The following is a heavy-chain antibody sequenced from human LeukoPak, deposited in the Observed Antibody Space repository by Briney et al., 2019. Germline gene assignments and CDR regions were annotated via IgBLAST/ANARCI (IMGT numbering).Heavy chain of an antibody. CDR1: GFTFSNYA. V-gene: IGHV3-21*01. CDR2: ISSTSTYI. J-gene: IGHJ2*01. CDR3: ARQYTFGSDWYFDL. D-gene: IGHD5-18*01. Sequence: GGSLRLSCAASGFTFSNYAMNWVRQAPGKGLEWISSISSTSTYIYYADSLRGRFTISRDNAKNSLYLQMNSLRAEDTAVYSCARQYTFGSDWYFDLWGRGTLVTVSS.